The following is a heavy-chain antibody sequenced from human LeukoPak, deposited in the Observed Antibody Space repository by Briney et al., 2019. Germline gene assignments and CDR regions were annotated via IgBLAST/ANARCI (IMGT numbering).Heavy chain of an antibody. Sequence: SETLSLTCTVSGGSISSGSYYWSWIRQPAGKGLEWIGRIYTSGSTNYNPSLKSRVTISVDTSKNQFSLKLSSVTAADTAVYYCAREVVVVVPAARVGYYYYYYMDVWGKGTTVTISS. V-gene: IGHV4-61*02. D-gene: IGHD2-2*01. CDR2: IYTSGST. CDR1: GGSISSGSYY. CDR3: AREVVVVVPAARVGYYYYYYMDV. J-gene: IGHJ6*03.